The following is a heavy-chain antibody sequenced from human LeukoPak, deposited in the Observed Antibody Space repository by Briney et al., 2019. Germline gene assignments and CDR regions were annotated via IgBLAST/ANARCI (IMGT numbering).Heavy chain of an antibody. J-gene: IGHJ4*02. CDR3: ARASSGWYYFDY. CDR1: GGTISSYA. Sequence: SVKVCCKASGGTISSYAISWGRQAPGQGLEWMGGIIPIFGTANYAQKFQGRVTITADESTSTAYMELSSLRSEDTAVYYCARASSGWYYFDYWGQGTLVTVSS. D-gene: IGHD6-19*01. CDR2: IIPIFGTA. V-gene: IGHV1-69*13.